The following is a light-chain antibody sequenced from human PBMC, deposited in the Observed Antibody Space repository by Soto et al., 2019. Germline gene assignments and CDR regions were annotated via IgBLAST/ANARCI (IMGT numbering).Light chain of an antibody. CDR3: SSYSTSSTNVV. V-gene: IGLV2-14*01. CDR2: DVS. Sequence: QSVLTQPASVSGSPGQSITISCTGTSSDVGSYNYVSWYQQYPGKAPKLMIYDVSNRPSGVSYRFSVSKSGTTASLTISGRQAEDKDDYYYSSYSTSSTNVVFGGGTKLTVL. J-gene: IGLJ2*01. CDR1: SSDVGSYNY.